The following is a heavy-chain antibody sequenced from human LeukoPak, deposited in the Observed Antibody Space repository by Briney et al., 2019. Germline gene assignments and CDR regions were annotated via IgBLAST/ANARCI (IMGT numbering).Heavy chain of an antibody. Sequence: GGSLRLSCAASGFTFSTYSMNWVRQAPGKGLEWVSSISSNSRYIYYADSMRGRFTISRDNAKNSLYLQMNSLKPEDTAVYYCARDARIYGDYVDYWGQGTLVTVSS. J-gene: IGHJ4*02. CDR2: ISSNSRYI. V-gene: IGHV3-21*06. CDR1: GFTFSTYS. D-gene: IGHD4-17*01. CDR3: ARDARIYGDYVDY.